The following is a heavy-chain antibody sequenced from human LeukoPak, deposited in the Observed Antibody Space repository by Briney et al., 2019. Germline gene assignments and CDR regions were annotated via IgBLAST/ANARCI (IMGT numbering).Heavy chain of an antibody. D-gene: IGHD5-12*01. CDR3: ARDLGGYEFDY. J-gene: IGHJ4*02. CDR2: IYTSGST. V-gene: IGHV4-61*02. Sequence: ASETLSLTCSVSGGSIISSNYYWGWIRQPPGKGLEWIGRIYTSGSTNYNPSLKSRVTISVDTSKNQFSLKLSSVTAADTAVYYCARDLGGYEFDYWGQGTLVTVSS. CDR1: GGSIISSNYY.